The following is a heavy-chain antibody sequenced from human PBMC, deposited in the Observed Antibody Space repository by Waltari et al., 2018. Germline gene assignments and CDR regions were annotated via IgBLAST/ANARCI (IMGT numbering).Heavy chain of an antibody. Sequence: QVQLVQSGAEVKKPGSSVKVSCKASGGTFSSYAISWVRQAPGQGLEWMGGIIPIFGTANYAQKFQGRVTITADKSTSTAYMELSSLRSEDTAVYYCASTVIAAAGSPVGYFDYWGQGTLVTVSS. V-gene: IGHV1-69*14. J-gene: IGHJ4*02. CDR2: IIPIFGTA. D-gene: IGHD6-13*01. CDR1: GGTFSSYA. CDR3: ASTVIAAAGSPVGYFDY.